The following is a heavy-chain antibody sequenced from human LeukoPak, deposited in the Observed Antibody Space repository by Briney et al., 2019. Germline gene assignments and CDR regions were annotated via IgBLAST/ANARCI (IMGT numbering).Heavy chain of an antibody. D-gene: IGHD3-10*01. CDR1: GYTFTAYY. CDR2: INPNSGDT. CDR3: ARGGSGSGYLYYFDS. Sequence: GASVKVSCKASGYTFTAYYMHWVRQAPGQGREWMGRINPNSGDTIYAQNFQGRVTVTRDTSISTAYMELSGLTSDDTAVYYCARGGSGSGYLYYFDSWGQGTLVSVSS. J-gene: IGHJ4*02. V-gene: IGHV1-2*06.